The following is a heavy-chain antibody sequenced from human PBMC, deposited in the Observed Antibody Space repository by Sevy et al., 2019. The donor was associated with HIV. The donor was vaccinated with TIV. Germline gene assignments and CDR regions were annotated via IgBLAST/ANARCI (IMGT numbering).Heavy chain of an antibody. V-gene: IGHV3-48*01. D-gene: IGHD2-15*01. Sequence: GGSLRLSCAASGFIFSNYYMTWVRQAPGKGLEWVSYISDRSVTISYADSVKGRFTISRDNAKNALYLQMSSLRGEDTAVYYCARVRDRYCSGGSCYYGYFFDYWGQGTLVTVSS. J-gene: IGHJ4*02. CDR2: ISDRSVTI. CDR1: GFIFSNYY. CDR3: ARVRDRYCSGGSCYYGYFFDY.